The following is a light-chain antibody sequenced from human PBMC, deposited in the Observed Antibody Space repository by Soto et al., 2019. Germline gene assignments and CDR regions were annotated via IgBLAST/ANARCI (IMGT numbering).Light chain of an antibody. CDR2: SNN. CDR3: AAWDDSLNGLYV. Sequence: QSVLTQPPSASGTPGQRVTISCSGSSSNIGSNTVNWYQQLPGTAPKPLIYSNNQRPSGVPDRFSGSKSGTSAFLAISGLQSEDEADYYCAAWDDSLNGLYVFGTGTKLTVL. J-gene: IGLJ1*01. V-gene: IGLV1-44*01. CDR1: SSNIGSNT.